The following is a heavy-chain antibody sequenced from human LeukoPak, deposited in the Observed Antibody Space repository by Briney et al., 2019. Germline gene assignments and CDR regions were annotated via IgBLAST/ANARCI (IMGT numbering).Heavy chain of an antibody. V-gene: IGHV3-21*01. D-gene: IGHD3-22*01. CDR2: ISSSSTYK. Sequence: NPGGSLRLSCAASGFTFSSHSMNWVRQAPGKGLEWVSSISSSSTYKYNADSVKGRFTISRDDAKNSLYLQMNSLRAEDMAVYYCARESYDSSGYYPRDIDYWGQGTLVTVSS. J-gene: IGHJ4*02. CDR1: GFTFSSHS. CDR3: ARESYDSSGYYPRDIDY.